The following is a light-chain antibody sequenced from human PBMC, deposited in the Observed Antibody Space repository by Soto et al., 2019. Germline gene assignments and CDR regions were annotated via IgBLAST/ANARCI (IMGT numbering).Light chain of an antibody. CDR2: DVT. CDR1: SSDVGGYNY. Sequence: QSALTQPPSASGSPGQSVTISCTGTSSDVGGYNYVSWHQQHPGKAPKLIIYDVTKRPSGVPDRFSGSKSGYTASLTVSGLQAEDEAAYSCSSFEGGNLYVFGTGTKVTV. J-gene: IGLJ1*01. CDR3: SSFEGGNLYV. V-gene: IGLV2-8*01.